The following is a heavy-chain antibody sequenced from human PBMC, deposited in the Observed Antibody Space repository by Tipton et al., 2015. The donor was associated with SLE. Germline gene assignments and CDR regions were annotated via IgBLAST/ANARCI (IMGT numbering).Heavy chain of an antibody. CDR3: ARDLGITMFRGVMDSYYYGMDV. CDR1: GPSFSGYY. Sequence: TLSLTCAVYGPSFSGYYWSWIRQPPGKGLEWIGEINHSGSTNYNPSLKSRVTISVDTSKNQFSLKLSSVTAADTAIYYCARDLGITMFRGVMDSYYYGMDVWGQGTTVTVSS. D-gene: IGHD3-10*01. J-gene: IGHJ6*02. V-gene: IGHV4-34*01. CDR2: INHSGST.